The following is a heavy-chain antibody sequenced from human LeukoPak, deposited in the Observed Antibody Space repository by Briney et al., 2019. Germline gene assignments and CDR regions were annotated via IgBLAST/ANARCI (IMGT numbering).Heavy chain of an antibody. CDR3: ARFPSVDDFWSGYLGYYYYYYMDV. V-gene: IGHV4-4*07. CDR1: GGSISSYY. Sequence: PSETLSLTCTVSGGSISSYYWSWIRQPAGKGLEWIGRIYTSGSTNYNPSLKSRVTISVDTSKNQFSLKLSSVTAADTAVYYCARFPSVDDFWSGYLGYYYYYYMDVWGKGTTVTVSS. J-gene: IGHJ6*03. CDR2: IYTSGST. D-gene: IGHD3-3*01.